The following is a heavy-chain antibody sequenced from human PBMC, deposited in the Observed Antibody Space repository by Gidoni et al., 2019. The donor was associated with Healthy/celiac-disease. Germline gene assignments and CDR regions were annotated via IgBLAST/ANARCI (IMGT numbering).Heavy chain of an antibody. D-gene: IGHD1-26*01. J-gene: IGHJ4*02. V-gene: IGHV3-9*01. CDR1: GFTFDDYA. Sequence: EVQLVESGGGWVQPGRSLRLSCAASGFTFDDYAMHWVRQAPGKGLEWVSGISWNSGSIGYADSVKGRFTISRDNAKNSLYLQMNSLRAEDTALYYCAKALGWELLYYFDYWGQGTLVTVSS. CDR2: ISWNSGSI. CDR3: AKALGWELLYYFDY.